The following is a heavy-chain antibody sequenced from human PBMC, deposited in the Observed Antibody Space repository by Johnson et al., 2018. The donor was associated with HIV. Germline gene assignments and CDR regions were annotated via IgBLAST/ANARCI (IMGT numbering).Heavy chain of an antibody. CDR3: AKGRRDFWSGADAFDI. Sequence: QVQLVESGGGLVQPGGSLGLSCAASGFTFNNYAMTWVRQAPGKGLEWVAVISYDGSNKYYADSVKGRFTISRDNSKNTLYLQMNGLRAEDTAVYYCAKGRRDFWSGADAFDIWGQGTLVTVSS. CDR2: ISYDGSNK. CDR1: GFTFNNYA. V-gene: IGHV3-30*18. D-gene: IGHD3-3*01. J-gene: IGHJ3*02.